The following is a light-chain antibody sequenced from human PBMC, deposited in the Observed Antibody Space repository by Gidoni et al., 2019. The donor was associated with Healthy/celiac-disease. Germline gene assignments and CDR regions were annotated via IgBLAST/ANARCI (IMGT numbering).Light chain of an antibody. CDR3: QQCYSTPVT. J-gene: IGKJ4*01. Sequence: DVQMTQYPSALSASVGDRVTITCRASQSISSYLNWYQQKPGKAPKLLIYAASSLQSGVPSRFSGSGSGTDFTLTISSLQPEDFATYYCQQCYSTPVTFGGGTKVEIK. CDR2: AAS. V-gene: IGKV1-39*01. CDR1: QSISSY.